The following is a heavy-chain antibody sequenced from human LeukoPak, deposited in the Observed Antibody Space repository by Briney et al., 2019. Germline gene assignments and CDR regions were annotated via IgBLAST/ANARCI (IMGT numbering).Heavy chain of an antibody. CDR2: ISGSGTST. V-gene: IGHV3-23*01. CDR3: AKARYNSGWYGLDP. Sequence: GGSLRLSCAASGFTFGSYAMSWVRQAPGKGLEWVSGISGSGTSTYYADSAKGRFTISRDNSKNTLYLQMDSLRAEDTAVYYCAKARYNSGWYGLDPWGQGTLVTVSS. D-gene: IGHD6-19*01. CDR1: GFTFGSYA. J-gene: IGHJ5*02.